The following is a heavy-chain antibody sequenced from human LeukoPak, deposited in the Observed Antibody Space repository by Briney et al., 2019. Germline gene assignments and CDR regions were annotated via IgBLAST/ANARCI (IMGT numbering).Heavy chain of an antibody. CDR3: ARPFEGRYCSSTSCPGGFDY. Sequence: PGGSLRLSCAASGFTFSSYWMSWVRQAPGKGLEWVANINQDGSEKYYVDSVKGRFTISRDNAKNSLYLQMNSLRAEDTAVYYCARPFEGRYCSSTSCPGGFDYWGQGTLVTVSS. CDR2: INQDGSEK. CDR1: GFTFSSYW. D-gene: IGHD2-2*01. J-gene: IGHJ4*02. V-gene: IGHV3-7*01.